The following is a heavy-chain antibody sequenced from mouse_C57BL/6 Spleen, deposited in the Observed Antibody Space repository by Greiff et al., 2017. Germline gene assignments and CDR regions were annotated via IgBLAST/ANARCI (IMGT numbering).Heavy chain of an antibody. J-gene: IGHJ4*01. CDR1: GFTFSSYA. D-gene: IGHD2-4*01. Sequence: DVLLVESGEGLVKPGGSLKLSCAASGFTFSSYAMSWVRQTPEKRLEWVAYISSGGDYIYYADTVKGRFTISSDKARNTLYLQMSRLKSEDTAKYYCTRDDYDVGAMDYWGQGTSVTVSS. CDR3: TRDDYDVGAMDY. CDR2: ISSGGDYI. V-gene: IGHV5-9-1*02.